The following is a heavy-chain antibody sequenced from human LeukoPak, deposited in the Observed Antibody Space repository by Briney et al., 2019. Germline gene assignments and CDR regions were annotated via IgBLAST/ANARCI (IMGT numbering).Heavy chain of an antibody. D-gene: IGHD3-10*01. CDR2: ISGSGGST. Sequence: GGSLRLSCAASGFTFSSYAMSWVRQAPGKGLEWVSAISGSGGSTYYADSVKGRFTISRDNSKNTLYLQMNSLRAEDTAVYYCAKDLRHVAYGSGAIDYWGQGTLVTVSS. CDR1: GFTFSSYA. CDR3: AKDLRHVAYGSGAIDY. V-gene: IGHV3-23*01. J-gene: IGHJ4*02.